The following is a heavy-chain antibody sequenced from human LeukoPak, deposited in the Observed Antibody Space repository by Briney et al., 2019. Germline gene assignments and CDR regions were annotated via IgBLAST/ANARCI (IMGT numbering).Heavy chain of an antibody. D-gene: IGHD3-22*01. CDR1: GFTFSNYA. J-gene: IGHJ4*02. V-gene: IGHV3-64*01. Sequence: GGSLRLPCAASGFTFSNYAMHWVPQAPGKGLEYVSAINSIGVDTYYANSVKGRFTISRDNSKNTLYLQMGSLRAEDMAVYYCARSGYYDSTGYLDYWGQGTLVTVSS. CDR2: INSIGVDT. CDR3: ARSGYYDSTGYLDY.